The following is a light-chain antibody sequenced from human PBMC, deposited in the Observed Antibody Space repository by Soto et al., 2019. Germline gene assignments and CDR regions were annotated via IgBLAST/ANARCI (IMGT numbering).Light chain of an antibody. J-gene: IGKJ1*01. CDR1: QSVSSSY. CDR3: QQYGRSAS. CDR2: GAS. Sequence: EMVLPQSPGTLSLSPGDRATLSCRASQSVSSSYLAWYQQKPGQAPRLLIYGASSRATGIPDRFSGSGSGTDFTLTVSRLEPEDFAIYYCQQYGRSASFGQGTKVDIK. V-gene: IGKV3-20*01.